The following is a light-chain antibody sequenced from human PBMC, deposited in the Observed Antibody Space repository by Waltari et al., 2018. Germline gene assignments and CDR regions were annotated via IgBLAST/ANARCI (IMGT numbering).Light chain of an antibody. CDR3: ATWDRTLTAI. CDR1: DPLIAYNS. J-gene: IGLJ2*01. Sequence: QSVLTQSPAVSASPGQQVTLSCPGSDPLIAYNSLFWYQQFPGTAPELLSYDNNKRPSGIPDRFSGSKVGASATLDITGLQPGDEADYYCATWDRTLTAICGGGTKLTV. CDR2: DNN. V-gene: IGLV1-51*01.